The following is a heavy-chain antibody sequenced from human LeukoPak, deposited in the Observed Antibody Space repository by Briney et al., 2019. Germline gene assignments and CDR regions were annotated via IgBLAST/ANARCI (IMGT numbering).Heavy chain of an antibody. Sequence: GGSLRLSCAVSGFTFSSYSMNWVRQAPGKGLEWVSSISSSSSYIYYADSVKGRFTISRDNAKNSLYLQMNSLRAEDTAVYYCAREHSEAFDIWGQGTMVTVSS. CDR2: ISSSSSYI. V-gene: IGHV3-21*01. J-gene: IGHJ3*02. CDR3: AREHSEAFDI. D-gene: IGHD2-15*01. CDR1: GFTFSSYS.